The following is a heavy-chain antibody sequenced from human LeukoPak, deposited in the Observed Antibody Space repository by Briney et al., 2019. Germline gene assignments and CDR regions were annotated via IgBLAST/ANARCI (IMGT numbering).Heavy chain of an antibody. Sequence: GGSLRLSCAASGFTFSSYDMHWVRHATGKGLEWVSAIGTAGDTYYPGSVKGRFTISRENAKNALYLQMNSLRSDDTAVYYCARGGKVMITMVRGALASRDAFDIWGQGTMVTVSS. J-gene: IGHJ3*02. CDR3: ARGGKVMITMVRGALASRDAFDI. CDR2: IGTAGDT. D-gene: IGHD3-10*01. CDR1: GFTFSSYD. V-gene: IGHV3-13*01.